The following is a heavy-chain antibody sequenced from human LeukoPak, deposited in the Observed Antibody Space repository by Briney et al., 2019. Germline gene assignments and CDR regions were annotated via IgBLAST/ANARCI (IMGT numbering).Heavy chain of an antibody. Sequence: GGSLRLSCAASGLSYSDSYMTWIRQAPGKGLEWVSYISSSGCYTNYADSVQGRFTVSRDNAKNSLFLHMTSLRAADPGVSYCARTVGRGPGGHFDSWGQGTLVIVSS. D-gene: IGHD2-15*01. V-gene: IGHV3-11*03. CDR2: ISSSGCYT. CDR1: GLSYSDSY. CDR3: ARTVGRGPGGHFDS. J-gene: IGHJ4*02.